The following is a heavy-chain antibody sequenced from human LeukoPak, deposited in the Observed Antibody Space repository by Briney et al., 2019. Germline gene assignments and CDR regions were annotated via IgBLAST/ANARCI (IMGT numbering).Heavy chain of an antibody. CDR3: ARRLPYSSSWYWFDP. J-gene: IGHJ5*02. CDR2: FYPGDSDT. Sequence: GESLKISCKGSGYSFTSYWIGGVRQMPGKGLEWMGIFYPGDSDTRYSPSFQGQVTISADKSISTAYLQWSSLKASDTAMYYCARRLPYSSSWYWFDPWGQGTLVTVSS. D-gene: IGHD6-13*01. V-gene: IGHV5-51*01. CDR1: GYSFTSYW.